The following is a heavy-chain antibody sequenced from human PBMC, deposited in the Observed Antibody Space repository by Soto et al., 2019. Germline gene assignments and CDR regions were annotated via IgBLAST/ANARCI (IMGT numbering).Heavy chain of an antibody. CDR1: GFTFSNYW. D-gene: IGHD3-10*01. V-gene: IGHV3-7*01. Sequence: GWYLRLSCATSGFTFSNYWMRWVRQAPGKGLGWVANINQDGVEQNYVDSVKGRFTISRDTANNSLYLQMHSLRAEDTAVYYCSRLIHFGAFSMGYWCQGILVTVS. J-gene: IGHJ4*02. CDR3: SRLIHFGAFSMGY. CDR2: INQDGVEQ.